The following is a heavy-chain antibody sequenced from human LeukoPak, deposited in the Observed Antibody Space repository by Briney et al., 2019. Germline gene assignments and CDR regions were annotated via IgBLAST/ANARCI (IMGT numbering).Heavy chain of an antibody. D-gene: IGHD2-15*01. J-gene: IGHJ4*02. Sequence: GASLRLSCAASGFTFSTYAMSWVRQAPGKGLEWVSAISDTGNTYHADSVKGRFTISRDSSKNTLFLQMNRLRPEDAAVYYCAKAPVTTCRGAFCYPFDYWGLGTLVTVSS. CDR3: AKAPVTTCRGAFCYPFDY. V-gene: IGHV3-23*01. CDR2: ISDTGNT. CDR1: GFTFSTYA.